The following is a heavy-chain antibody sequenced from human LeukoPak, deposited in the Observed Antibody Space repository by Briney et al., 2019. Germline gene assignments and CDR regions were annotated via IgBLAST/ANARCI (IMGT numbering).Heavy chain of an antibody. CDR2: VNPNSGGT. J-gene: IGHJ4*02. CDR1: GYTFTGYY. CDR3: AKGRGNSGYDYLDY. V-gene: IGHV1-2*02. D-gene: IGHD5-12*01. Sequence: ASVKVSCKASGYTFTGYYMHWVRQAPGQGLEWMGWVNPNSGGTNYAQKFQGRVTMTRDTSISTAYMELSRLRSDDTAVYYCAKGRGNSGYDYLDYWGQGTLVTVSS.